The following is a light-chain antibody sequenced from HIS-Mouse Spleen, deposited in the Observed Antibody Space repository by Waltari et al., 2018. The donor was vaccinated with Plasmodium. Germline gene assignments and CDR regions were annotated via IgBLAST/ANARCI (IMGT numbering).Light chain of an antibody. CDR1: AFPKQY. CDR3: YSTDSSGNHLWV. CDR2: EDS. V-gene: IGLV3-10*01. Sequence: SYELTQPPSVSVSPAQTARLTCPGHAFPKQYAYWYQQKSGQAPVLVIYEDSKRPSGIPERFSGSSSGTMATLTISGAQVEDEADYYCYSTDSSGNHLWVFGGGTKLTVL. J-gene: IGLJ3*02.